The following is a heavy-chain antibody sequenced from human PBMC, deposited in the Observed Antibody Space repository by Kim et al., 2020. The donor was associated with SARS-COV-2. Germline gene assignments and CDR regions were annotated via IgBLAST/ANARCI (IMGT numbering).Heavy chain of an antibody. D-gene: IGHD1-1*01. Sequence: YGVSVKGRFSISSDSSTNTVYLQMNSLGVEDTATYYCAKAKAPGKVDWFDPWGQGTLVTVSS. CDR3: AKAKAPGKVDWFDP. V-gene: IGHV3-23*01. J-gene: IGHJ5*02.